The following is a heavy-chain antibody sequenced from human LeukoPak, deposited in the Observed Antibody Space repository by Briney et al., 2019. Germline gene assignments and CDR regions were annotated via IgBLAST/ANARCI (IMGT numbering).Heavy chain of an antibody. CDR3: ARSNYDFWSGYIYYYYGMDV. CDR2: ISAYNGNT. Sequence: ASVKVSCKASGYTFTSYGISWVRQAPGQGLEWMGWISAYNGNTNYAQKLQGRVTMTTDTSTSTAYMELRSLRSDDTAVYHCARSNYDFWSGYIYYYYGMDVWGQGTTVTVSS. CDR1: GYTFTSYG. V-gene: IGHV1-18*01. D-gene: IGHD3-3*01. J-gene: IGHJ6*02.